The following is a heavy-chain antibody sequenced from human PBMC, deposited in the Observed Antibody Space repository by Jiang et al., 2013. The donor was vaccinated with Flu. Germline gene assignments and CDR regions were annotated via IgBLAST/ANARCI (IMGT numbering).Heavy chain of an antibody. J-gene: IGHJ4*02. Sequence: GGSLRLSCAASGFTFSSYAMHWVRQAPGKGLEYVSAISSNGGSTYYANSVKGRFTISRDNSKNTLYLQMGSLRAEDMAVYYCARDSRGSSWYTISTPISDYWGQGTLVTVSS. CDR3: ARDSRGSSWYTISTPISDY. CDR2: ISSNGGST. V-gene: IGHV3-64*01. D-gene: IGHD6-13*01. CDR1: GFTFSSYA.